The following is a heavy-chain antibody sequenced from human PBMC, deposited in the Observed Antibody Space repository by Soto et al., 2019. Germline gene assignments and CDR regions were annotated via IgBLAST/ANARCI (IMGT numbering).Heavy chain of an antibody. Sequence: SETLSLTCTASGGSISSSYWSWILQPPGKGLEWIGYIYYSGSTNYNPSLKSRVTISVDTSKNQFSLKLSSVTAADTAVYYCARDRGPDYGSGPYYYYYYMDVWGKGTTVTVSS. CDR2: IYYSGST. D-gene: IGHD3-10*01. CDR1: GGSISSSY. V-gene: IGHV4-59*01. J-gene: IGHJ6*03. CDR3: ARDRGPDYGSGPYYYYYYMDV.